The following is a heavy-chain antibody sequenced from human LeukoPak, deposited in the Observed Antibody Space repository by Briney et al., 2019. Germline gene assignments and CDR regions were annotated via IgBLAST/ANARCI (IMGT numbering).Heavy chain of an antibody. V-gene: IGHV2-70*04. CDR2: IDWDDDK. CDR3: ARAQVGTFDF. CDR1: GFSLSTTGMR. Sequence: SGPALVKPAQTLTLTCTFSGFSLSTTGMRVSWIRQSPGEALELLARIDWDDDKFYSTSLKTRLTLSKDTSKNQVVLTMTNMDPMDTATYYCARAQVGTFDFWGPGTMVTVSS. J-gene: IGHJ3*01.